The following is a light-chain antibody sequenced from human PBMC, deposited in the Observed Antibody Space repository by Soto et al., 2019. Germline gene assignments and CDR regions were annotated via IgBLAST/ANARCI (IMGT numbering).Light chain of an antibody. CDR2: GNN. CDR3: ISFAGSPVV. CDR1: SSNLGAGFD. Sequence: QSVLTQPPSVSGAPGQGVTLSCTGSSSNLGAGFDVHWYQQLPGTAPKLLTYGNNNRPSGVPDRFSGSRSGTSASLAITGLQTEDEADYYCISFAGSPVVFGGGTKLTVL. J-gene: IGLJ2*01. V-gene: IGLV1-40*01.